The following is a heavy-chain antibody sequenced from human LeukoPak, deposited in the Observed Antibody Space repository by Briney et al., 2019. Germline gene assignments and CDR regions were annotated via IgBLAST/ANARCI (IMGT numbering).Heavy chain of an antibody. Sequence: ASVKVSCKASGYTFTSYGISWVRQAPGQRLEGMGWISAYNGNTNYAQKLQGRVTMTTDTSTSTAYMELRSLRSDDTAVYYCARGDYDILTGYLYYFDYWGQGTLVTVSS. CDR1: GYTFTSYG. CDR3: ARGDYDILTGYLYYFDY. J-gene: IGHJ4*02. CDR2: ISAYNGNT. D-gene: IGHD3-9*01. V-gene: IGHV1-18*01.